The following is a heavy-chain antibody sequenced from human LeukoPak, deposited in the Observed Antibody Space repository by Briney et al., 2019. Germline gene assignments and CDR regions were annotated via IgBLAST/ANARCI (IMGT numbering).Heavy chain of an antibody. D-gene: IGHD6-13*01. CDR2: IYSGGST. Sequence: GGSLRLSCAASGFTFSSYGMHWVRQAPGKGLEWVSVIYSGGSTYYADSVKGRFTISRDNSKNTLYLQMNSLRAEDTAVYYCARDSPEAAAGTGYYFDYWGQGTLVTVSS. CDR3: ARDSPEAAAGTGYYFDY. V-gene: IGHV3-66*01. CDR1: GFTFSSYG. J-gene: IGHJ4*02.